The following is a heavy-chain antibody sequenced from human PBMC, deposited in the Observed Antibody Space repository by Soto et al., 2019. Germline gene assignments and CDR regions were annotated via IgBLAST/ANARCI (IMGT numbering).Heavy chain of an antibody. CDR2: IVPMLGTP. V-gene: IGHV1-69*01. CDR3: ARNGTYSSSLSQYSGMDV. D-gene: IGHD1-26*01. CDR1: GGTFDNFI. J-gene: IGHJ6*02. Sequence: QVQLVQSGAEVKEPGSSVRVSCKASGGTFDNFIMNWVRQTPGQGLEWMGGIVPMLGTPTYAEKFKGRVTISATGSTSTVYVEGTSLRSEDTAIYYCARNGTYSSSLSQYSGMDVWGQGTTVTVSS.